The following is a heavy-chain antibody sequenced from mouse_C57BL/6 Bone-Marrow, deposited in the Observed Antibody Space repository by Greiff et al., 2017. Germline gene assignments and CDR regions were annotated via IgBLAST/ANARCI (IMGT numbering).Heavy chain of an antibody. CDR1: GFTFSSYA. Sequence: EVMLVESGEGLVKPGGSLKLSCAASGFTFSSYAMSWVRQTPEKRLEWVAYISSGGDYIYYADTVKGRFTISRDNARNTLYLQMSSLKSEDTAMYYCTSEGLRYYAMDYWGQGTSVTVSS. CDR3: TSEGLRYYAMDY. V-gene: IGHV5-9-1*02. D-gene: IGHD1-1*01. CDR2: ISSGGDYI. J-gene: IGHJ4*01.